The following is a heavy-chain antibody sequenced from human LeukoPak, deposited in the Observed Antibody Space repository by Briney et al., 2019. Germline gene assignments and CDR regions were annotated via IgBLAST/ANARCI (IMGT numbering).Heavy chain of an antibody. CDR2: ISAYNGQT. V-gene: IGHV1-18*01. Sequence: GASVKVSCKASGYTFTSYYISWMRQAPGQGLQWMGRISAYNGQTNYAQKVQGRVTMTTDTSTSPVYMELRSLRSDDTAVYYCAWDSGAFEIWGQGTMVTVSS. J-gene: IGHJ3*02. CDR3: AWDSGAFEI. CDR1: GYTFTSYY.